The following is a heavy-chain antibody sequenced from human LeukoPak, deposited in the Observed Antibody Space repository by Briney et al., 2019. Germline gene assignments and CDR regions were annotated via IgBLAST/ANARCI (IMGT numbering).Heavy chain of an antibody. CDR3: ARDRADTAMVTT. V-gene: IGHV1-46*01. J-gene: IGHJ5*02. Sequence: ASVKVSCKASGYTFTSYYMHWVRQAPGQGLEWMGIINPSGGSTSYAQKFQGRVTITADKSTSTAYMELSSLRSEDTAVYYCARDRADTAMVTTWGQGTLVTVSS. D-gene: IGHD5-18*01. CDR1: GYTFTSYY. CDR2: INPSGGST.